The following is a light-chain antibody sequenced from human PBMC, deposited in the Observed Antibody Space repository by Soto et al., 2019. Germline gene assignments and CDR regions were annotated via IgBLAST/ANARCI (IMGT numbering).Light chain of an antibody. CDR1: SSNIGAGYD. CDR3: QSCDSSLSGSGV. CDR2: GNS. Sequence: QSVLTQPPSVSGAPGQRVTISCTGSSSNIGAGYDVHWYQQLPGTAPKLLIYGNSNRPSGVPDRCSGSKSGTSASLAITGLQAEDEADYYCQSCDSSLSGSGVFGTGTKLTVL. J-gene: IGLJ1*01. V-gene: IGLV1-40*01.